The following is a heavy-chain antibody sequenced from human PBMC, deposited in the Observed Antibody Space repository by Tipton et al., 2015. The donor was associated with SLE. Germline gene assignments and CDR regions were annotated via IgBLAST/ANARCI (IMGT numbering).Heavy chain of an antibody. CDR3: ARVRNYYYMDV. Sequence: SLRLSCAASGFTFSSHWMHWVRQAPGKGPEWVANIKEDGSETQYVDSVRGRFTISRDNSKNSVYLQMNSLRAEDTAVYYCARVRNYYYMDVWGKGTTVTVSS. V-gene: IGHV3-7*01. CDR1: GFTFSSHW. J-gene: IGHJ6*03. CDR2: IKEDGSET.